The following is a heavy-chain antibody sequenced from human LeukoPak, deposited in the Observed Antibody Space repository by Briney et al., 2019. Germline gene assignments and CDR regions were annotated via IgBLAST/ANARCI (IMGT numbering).Heavy chain of an antibody. CDR2: VDSSGNT. Sequence: SETLPLTCSVSVVSMNGYYWSWLRQSAGNRLEWIGHVDSSGNTNYNPSLESRVTMSVDTSKKQFSLKLTSVTAADMAVYFCARQFLVGSTFHAFDLWGQGTRVTVSS. CDR3: ARQFLVGSTFHAFDL. V-gene: IGHV4-4*07. CDR1: VVSMNGYY. J-gene: IGHJ3*01. D-gene: IGHD1-26*01.